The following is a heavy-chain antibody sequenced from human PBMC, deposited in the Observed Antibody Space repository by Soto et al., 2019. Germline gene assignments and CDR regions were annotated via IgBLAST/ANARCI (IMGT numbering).Heavy chain of an antibody. CDR3: ARQGTDTAMVPVDY. Sequence: ASVKVSCKASGYTFTGYGISWVRQAPGQGLEWMGWISAYNGNTNYAQKLQGRVTMTTDTSTSTAYMELRSLRSDDTAVYYCARQGTDTAMVPVDYWGQGTLVTVSS. D-gene: IGHD5-18*01. J-gene: IGHJ4*02. CDR1: GYTFTGYG. CDR2: ISAYNGNT. V-gene: IGHV1-18*01.